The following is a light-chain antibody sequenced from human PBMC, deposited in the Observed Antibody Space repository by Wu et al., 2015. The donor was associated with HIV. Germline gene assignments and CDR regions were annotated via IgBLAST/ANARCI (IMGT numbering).Light chain of an antibody. V-gene: IGKV3-20*01. CDR2: AAS. J-gene: IGKJ2*01. CDR3: QQHGTSPST. CDR1: QSVRSSH. Sequence: EIVLTQSPGTLSLSPGEGATLSCRASQSVRSSHLAWYQQKPGQAPRLIIYAASTRATGIPDRFSGSGSGTDFTLTISRLEPEDFAVFYCQQHGTSPSTFGQGTMLELK.